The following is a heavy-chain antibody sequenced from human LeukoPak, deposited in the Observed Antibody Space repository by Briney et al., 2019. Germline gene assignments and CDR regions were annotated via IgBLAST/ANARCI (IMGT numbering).Heavy chain of an antibody. CDR2: IYYSGSV. Sequence: SETLSLTCNVSGGSMSSFYWSWIRQPPGKELEWIAYIYYSGSVDYNLSLKSRVTISIDTSKNQFSLKLSSVTAADTAVYYCARSNGNYYYYGMDVWGQGTTVTVSS. D-gene: IGHD2-8*01. V-gene: IGHV4-59*13. CDR1: GGSMSSFY. CDR3: ARSNGNYYYYGMDV. J-gene: IGHJ6*02.